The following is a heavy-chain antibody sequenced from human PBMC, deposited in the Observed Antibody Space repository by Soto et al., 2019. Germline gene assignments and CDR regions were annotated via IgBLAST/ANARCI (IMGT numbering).Heavy chain of an antibody. V-gene: IGHV3-30*18. CDR2: ISYDGSNK. CDR3: AKDSSRCGMDV. J-gene: IGHJ6*02. CDR1: GFTFSSYG. Sequence: QVQLVESGGGVVQPGRSLRLSCAASGFTFSSYGMHWVRQAPGKGLEWGAVISYDGSNKYYADSVKGRFTISRDNSKNTLYLQMNSLRAEDTAVYYCAKDSSRCGMDVWGQGTTVTVSS.